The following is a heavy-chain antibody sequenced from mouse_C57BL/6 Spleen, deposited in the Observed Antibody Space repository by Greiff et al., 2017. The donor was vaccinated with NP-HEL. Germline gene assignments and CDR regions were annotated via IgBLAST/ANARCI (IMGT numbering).Heavy chain of an antibody. V-gene: IGHV1-61*01. CDR3: ARGDYYGSSFDY. CDR2: IYPSDSET. CDR1: GYTFTSYW. D-gene: IGHD1-1*01. J-gene: IGHJ2*01. Sequence: QVQLQQPGAELVRPGSSVKLSCKASGYTFTSYWMDWVKQRPGQGLEWIGNIYPSDSETHYNQKFKDKATLTVDKSSSTAYMQRSSLTSEDSAVYYCARGDYYGSSFDYWGQGTTLTVSS.